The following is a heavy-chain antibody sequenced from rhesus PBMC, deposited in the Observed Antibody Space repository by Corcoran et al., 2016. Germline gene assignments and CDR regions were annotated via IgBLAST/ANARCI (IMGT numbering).Heavy chain of an antibody. CDR1: GGSISGYYY. J-gene: IGHJ6*01. Sequence: QVQLQQWGEGLVKPSETLSLTCAVYGGSISGYYYWSWIRQPPGKGLEWIGYIYGNSASTNYNPSLKDRGTISKATSKDLFSPKLSSVTAADPAVYYCAREGIAAAGTGYYGLDSWGQGVVVTVSS. CDR3: AREGIAAAGTGYYGLDS. D-gene: IGHD6-25*01. V-gene: IGHV4-73*01. CDR2: IYGNSAST.